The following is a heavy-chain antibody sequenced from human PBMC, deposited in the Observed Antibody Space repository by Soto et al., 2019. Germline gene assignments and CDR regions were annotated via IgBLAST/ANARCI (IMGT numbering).Heavy chain of an antibody. CDR3: ARGPYYYDSSGSHPSDY. Sequence: SVKVSCKASGGTFSIYAISWVLQAPLQWLEWMGGIIPIFGTANYAQKFQGRVTITADESTSTAYMELSSLRSEDTAVYYCARGPYYYDSSGSHPSDYWGQGTLVTVSS. D-gene: IGHD3-22*01. J-gene: IGHJ4*02. CDR1: GGTFSIYA. V-gene: IGHV1-69*13. CDR2: IIPIFGTA.